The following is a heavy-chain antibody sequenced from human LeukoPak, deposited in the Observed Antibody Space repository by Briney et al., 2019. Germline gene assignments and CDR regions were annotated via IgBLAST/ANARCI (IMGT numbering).Heavy chain of an antibody. CDR2: ISTSSSHI. D-gene: IGHD1-20*01. J-gene: IGHJ4*02. V-gene: IGHV3-21*01. CDR1: GFTFSFYM. CDR3: ARDDNWNDKPFDL. Sequence: PGGSLRLSCTAPGFTFSFYMMNWVRQAPGKGLEWVSSISTSSSHIYYADSLKGRLTVSRDNAKNSLYLQMNNLRAEDTAVYYCARDDNWNDKPFDLWGPGTLVTVSS.